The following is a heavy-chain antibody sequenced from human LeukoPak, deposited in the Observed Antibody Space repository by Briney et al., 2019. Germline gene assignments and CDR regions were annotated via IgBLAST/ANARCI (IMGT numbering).Heavy chain of an antibody. V-gene: IGHV3-23*01. Sequence: PGGSLRLSCAASGFTFSSYAMSWVRQAPGKGLEWVSAISGSGGSTYYAGSVKGRFTISRDNSKNTLYLQMNSLRAEDTAVYYCAKARSGSSGYYPAFDYWGQGTLVTVSS. CDR3: AKARSGSSGYYPAFDY. J-gene: IGHJ4*02. CDR1: GFTFSSYA. CDR2: ISGSGGST. D-gene: IGHD3-22*01.